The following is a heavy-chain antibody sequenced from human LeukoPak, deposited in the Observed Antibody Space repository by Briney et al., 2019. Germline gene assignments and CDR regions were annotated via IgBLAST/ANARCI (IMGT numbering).Heavy chain of an antibody. V-gene: IGHV3-30-3*01. J-gene: IGHJ5*02. D-gene: IGHD2-2*02. Sequence: GGSLRLSCAASGFTFSSYAMHWVRQAPGKGQEWVAVISYDGSNKYYADSVKGRFTISRDNSKNTLYLQMNSLRAEDTAVYYCARDKVGRAAIGSPWFDPWGQGTLVTVSS. CDR2: ISYDGSNK. CDR3: ARDKVGRAAIGSPWFDP. CDR1: GFTFSSYA.